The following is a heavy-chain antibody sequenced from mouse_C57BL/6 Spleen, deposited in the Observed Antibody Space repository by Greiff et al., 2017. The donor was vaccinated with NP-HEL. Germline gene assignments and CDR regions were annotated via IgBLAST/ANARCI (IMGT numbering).Heavy chain of an antibody. CDR1: GYTFTSYW. CDR2: IDPSDSET. J-gene: IGHJ3*01. CDR3: AREDYYGSSYVWFAD. V-gene: IGHV1-52*01. Sequence: QVQLQQPGAELVRPGSSVKLSCKASGYTFTSYWMHWVKQRPIQGLEWIGNIDPSDSETHYNQKFKDKATLTVDKSSSTAYMQLSSLTSEDSAVYDCAREDYYGSSYVWFADWGQGTLVTVSA. D-gene: IGHD1-1*01.